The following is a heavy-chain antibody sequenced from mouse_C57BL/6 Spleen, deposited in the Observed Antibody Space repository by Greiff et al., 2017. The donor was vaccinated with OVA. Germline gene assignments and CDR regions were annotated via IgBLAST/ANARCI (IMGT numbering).Heavy chain of an antibody. Sequence: QVHVKQPGAELVRPGSSVKLSCKASGYTFTSYWMHWVKQRPIQGLEWIGNIDPSDSETHYNQKFKDKATLTVDKSSSTAYMQLSSLTSEDSAVYYCARGYGSSYGYWYFDVWGTGTTVTVSS. D-gene: IGHD1-1*01. CDR1: GYTFTSYW. J-gene: IGHJ1*03. CDR2: IDPSDSET. V-gene: IGHV1-52*01. CDR3: ARGYGSSYGYWYFDV.